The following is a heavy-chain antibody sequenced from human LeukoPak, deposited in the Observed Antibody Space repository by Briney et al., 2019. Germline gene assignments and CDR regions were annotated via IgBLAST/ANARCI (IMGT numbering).Heavy chain of an antibody. J-gene: IGHJ6*03. Sequence: SETLSLTCTVSGGSISSYYWSWTRQPPGKGLEWIGYIYYSGSTNYNPSLKSRVTISVDTSKNQFSLKLSSVTAADTAVYYCARDSDFWSGYYYMDVWGKGTTVTVSS. CDR2: IYYSGST. CDR1: GGSISSYY. V-gene: IGHV4-59*01. D-gene: IGHD3-3*01. CDR3: ARDSDFWSGYYYMDV.